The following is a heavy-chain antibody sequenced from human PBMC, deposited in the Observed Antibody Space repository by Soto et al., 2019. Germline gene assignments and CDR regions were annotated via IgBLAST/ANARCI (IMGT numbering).Heavy chain of an antibody. Sequence: EVQLLESGGALVQPGGSLRLSCAASGFTFSSYAMSWVRQAPGKGLEWVSLISGSGGGTYYADSVKGRFTISRDNSKNTLYLQMNSLRAEDTAVFYCAKHLSHGSPDYWGQGTLVTVSS. J-gene: IGHJ4*02. CDR3: AKHLSHGSPDY. D-gene: IGHD2-15*01. CDR2: ISGSGGGT. CDR1: GFTFSSYA. V-gene: IGHV3-23*01.